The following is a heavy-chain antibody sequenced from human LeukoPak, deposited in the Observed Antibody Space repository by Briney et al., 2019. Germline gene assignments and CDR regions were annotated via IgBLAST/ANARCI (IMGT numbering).Heavy chain of an antibody. J-gene: IGHJ5*02. CDR1: VYIFTTYG. V-gene: IGHV1-18*01. CDR2: ISGSTGNT. CDR3: ARVGRDCSTISCYWEDSFEP. D-gene: IGHD2-2*01. Sequence: SVNVSCKSSVYIFTTYGITWVREPPGQGPEWMGWISGSTGNTHYAQNVQGRLTINTHTPTHTPHVDVKDQTSDDTDVYFCARVGRDCSTISCYWEDSFEPWGQGTLVIVSS.